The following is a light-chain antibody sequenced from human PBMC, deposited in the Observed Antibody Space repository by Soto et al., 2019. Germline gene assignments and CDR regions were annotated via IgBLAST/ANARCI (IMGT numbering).Light chain of an antibody. CDR2: GAS. CDR1: QSVSSAY. Sequence: EIVLTQSPGTLSLSPGERATLSCRASQSVSSAYLAWYQHKPGQAPRLLIYGASNRATGIPDRFSSSGSGTDFTLTISRLEPEDFAVYFCQQYGRSPPFTFGQGTKVEIK. CDR3: QQYGRSPPFT. V-gene: IGKV3-20*01. J-gene: IGKJ2*01.